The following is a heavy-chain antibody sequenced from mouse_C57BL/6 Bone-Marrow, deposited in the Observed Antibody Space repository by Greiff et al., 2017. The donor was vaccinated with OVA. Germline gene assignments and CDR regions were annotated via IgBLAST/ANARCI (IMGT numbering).Heavy chain of an antibody. CDR1: GYTFTDYE. CDR3: TRRRIYYQAWFAY. D-gene: IGHD1-1*01. Sequence: SGAELVRPGASVTLSCKASGYTFTDYEMHWVKQTPVHGLEWIGAIDPETGGTAYNQKFKGKAILTADKSSSTAYMELRSLTSEDSAVYYCTRRRIYYQAWFAYWGQGTLVTVSA. J-gene: IGHJ3*01. CDR2: IDPETGGT. V-gene: IGHV1-15*01.